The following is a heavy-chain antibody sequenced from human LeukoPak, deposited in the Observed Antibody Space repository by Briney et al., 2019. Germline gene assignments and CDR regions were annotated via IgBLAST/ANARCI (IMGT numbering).Heavy chain of an antibody. CDR1: GGSFSGYY. CDR2: INHSGST. Sequence: SETLSLTCAVYGGSFSGYYWSWIRQPPGKGLEWIGEINHSGSTNYNPSLKSRVTISVDTSKNQFSLKLTSVTAADTAVYYCARASRGHDYWGQGTLVTISS. D-gene: IGHD3-10*01. J-gene: IGHJ4*02. CDR3: ARASRGHDY. V-gene: IGHV4-34*01.